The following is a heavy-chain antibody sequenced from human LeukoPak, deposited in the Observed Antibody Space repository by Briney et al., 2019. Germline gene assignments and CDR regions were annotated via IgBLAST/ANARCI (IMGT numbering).Heavy chain of an antibody. CDR2: IYYSGST. CDR1: GGSVSSGSYY. V-gene: IGHV4-61*01. Sequence: PSETLSLTCTVSGGSVSSGSYYWSWIRQPPGKGLEWIGYIYYSGSTNYNPSLKSRVTISVDTSKNQFSLKLSSVTAADTAVYYCASEDFDYWGQGTLVTVSS. J-gene: IGHJ4*02. CDR3: ASEDFDY.